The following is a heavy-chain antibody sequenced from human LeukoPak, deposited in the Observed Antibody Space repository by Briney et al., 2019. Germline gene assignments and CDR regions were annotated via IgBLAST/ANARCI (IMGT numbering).Heavy chain of an antibody. V-gene: IGHV3-74*01. CDR3: ARDGTAAHFDY. CDR1: GFPFSGYW. D-gene: IGHD6-13*01. J-gene: IGHJ4*02. CDR2: IDSDGITT. Sequence: GGSLRLSCAASGFPFSGYWMHWVRQAPGKGLVWVSRIDSDGITTDYADSVKGRFTISRDNAKNTLYLQMSSLRADDTAAYYCARDGTAAHFDYWGQGTLLTVSA.